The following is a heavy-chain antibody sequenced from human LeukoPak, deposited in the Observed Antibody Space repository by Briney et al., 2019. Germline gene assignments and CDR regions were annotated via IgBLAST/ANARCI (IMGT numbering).Heavy chain of an antibody. J-gene: IGHJ3*02. D-gene: IGHD2-2*01. CDR2: IRYDGSNK. CDR3: AKDLGRLGYCSSTSCYDAFDI. Sequence: GGSLRLSCAASGFTFSSYGMHWVRQAPGKGLEWVAFIRYDGSNKYYADSVKGRFTISRDNSKNTLYLQMNSLRAEDTAVYYCAKDLGRLGYCSSTSCYDAFDIWGQGTMVTVSS. V-gene: IGHV3-30*02. CDR1: GFTFSSYG.